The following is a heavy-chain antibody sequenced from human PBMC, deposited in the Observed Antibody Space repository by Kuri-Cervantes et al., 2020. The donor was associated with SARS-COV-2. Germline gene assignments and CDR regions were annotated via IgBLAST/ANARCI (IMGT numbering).Heavy chain of an antibody. CDR3: ARDQGKQQRGWA. Sequence: LSLTCAASGFTFSDYYMSWIRQAPGKGLEWVSYISSSGSTIYYADSVKGRFTISRDNAKNSLYLQMNSLRAEDTAVYYCARDQGKQQRGWAWGQGTLVTVSS. J-gene: IGHJ5*02. CDR2: ISSSGSTI. CDR1: GFTFSDYY. D-gene: IGHD6-13*01. V-gene: IGHV3-11*04.